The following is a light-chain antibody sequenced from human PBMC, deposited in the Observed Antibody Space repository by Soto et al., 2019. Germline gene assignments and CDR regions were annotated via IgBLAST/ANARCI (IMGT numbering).Light chain of an antibody. Sequence: QSVLTQPASVSGSPGQSITISCTRSSTDFENYNLVSWYQHCPDKAPKLIIYEGPKRPSEISDRFSGSESDTTASLIISGLQPEDEADYYCSSYAGSSARVVFGGGTKVTVL. V-gene: IGLV2-23*01. CDR3: SSYAGSSARVV. CDR2: EGP. J-gene: IGLJ2*01. CDR1: STDFENYNL.